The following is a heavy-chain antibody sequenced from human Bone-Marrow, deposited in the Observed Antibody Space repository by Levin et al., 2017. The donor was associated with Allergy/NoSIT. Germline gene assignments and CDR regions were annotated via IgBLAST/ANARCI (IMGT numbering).Heavy chain of an antibody. CDR1: GYSFTSYW. Sequence: PGGSLRLSCKGSGYSFTSYWIGWVRQMPGKGLEWMGIIYPGDSDTRYSPSFQGQVTISADKSISTAYLQWSSLKASDTAMYYCARLPDSSGWYNQYFQHWGQGTLVTVSS. V-gene: IGHV5-51*01. J-gene: IGHJ1*01. D-gene: IGHD6-19*01. CDR3: ARLPDSSGWYNQYFQH. CDR2: IYPGDSDT.